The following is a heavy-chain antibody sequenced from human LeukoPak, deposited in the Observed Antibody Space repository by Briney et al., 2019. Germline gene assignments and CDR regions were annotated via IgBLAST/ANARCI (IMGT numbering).Heavy chain of an antibody. J-gene: IGHJ3*02. Sequence: SETLSLTCAVYGGSFIGYYWSWIRQPPGKGLEWIGEINHSGSTNYNPSLKSRVTISVDTPKNQFSLKLSSVTAADTAVYYCASDGWGVVVPAASFDIWGQGRMVTVSS. CDR3: ASDGWGVVVPAASFDI. D-gene: IGHD2-2*01. CDR2: INHSGST. V-gene: IGHV4-34*01. CDR1: GGSFIGYY.